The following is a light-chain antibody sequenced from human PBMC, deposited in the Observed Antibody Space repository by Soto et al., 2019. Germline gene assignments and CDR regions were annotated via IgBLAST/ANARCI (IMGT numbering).Light chain of an antibody. CDR2: GAS. V-gene: IGKV3-20*01. Sequence: EIVLTQSPGTLSLSPGERATLFCRASQSVSNSDLAWYQQKPGQAPRLLIYGASSRATGIPDRFSGSGSGTDFTLIINRLETDDFAVYYCQQYGSSPWTFGHGTKVEIK. CDR1: QSVSNSD. CDR3: QQYGSSPWT. J-gene: IGKJ1*01.